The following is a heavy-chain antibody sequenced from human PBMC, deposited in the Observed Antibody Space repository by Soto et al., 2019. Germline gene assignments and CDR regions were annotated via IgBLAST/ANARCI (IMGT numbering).Heavy chain of an antibody. CDR2: ISSGSSYI. CDR1: RFTFNTFT. CDR3: ARVYNNGSGQYYFDY. D-gene: IGHD3-10*01. Sequence: GGSLRLSCAASRFTFNTFTMNWVRQAPGKGLEWVSSISSGSSYIYYADSVKGRFTISRDNAKNSLYLQMNSLRAEDTAVYFCARVYNNGSGQYYFDYWGQGTQVTVSS. V-gene: IGHV3-21*01. J-gene: IGHJ4*02.